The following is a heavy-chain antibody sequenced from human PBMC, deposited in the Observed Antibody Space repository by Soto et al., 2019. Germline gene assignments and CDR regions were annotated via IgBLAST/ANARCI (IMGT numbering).Heavy chain of an antibody. J-gene: IGHJ5*02. Sequence: GGSLRLSWAASGFTVSGNYMSLVSQAPGKGLEWVSVIYSGGTTYYADSVKCRFTISRDNSKNTLYLQMNSLRAEDTAVYYCARNGDSSDYRGWFDPWGQGTLVTVSS. CDR3: ARNGDSSDYRGWFDP. D-gene: IGHD3-22*01. V-gene: IGHV3-66*01. CDR1: GFTVSGNY. CDR2: IYSGGTT.